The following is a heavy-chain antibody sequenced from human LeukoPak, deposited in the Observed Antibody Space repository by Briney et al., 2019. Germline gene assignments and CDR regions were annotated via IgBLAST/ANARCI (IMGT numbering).Heavy chain of an antibody. CDR2: IYYTGRT. J-gene: IGHJ5*02. CDR1: GGSINNFY. V-gene: IGHV4-59*01. D-gene: IGHD4-23*01. CDR3: ARTFGGNSGNNWFDP. Sequence: ASETLSLTCAVSGGSINNFYWSWIRQLPGKGLEWIGYIYYTGRTNYNPSLKSRVIISLDTSKTHFSLKLNSVTAADTAVYYCARTFGGNSGNNWFDPWGQGTLVTVSS.